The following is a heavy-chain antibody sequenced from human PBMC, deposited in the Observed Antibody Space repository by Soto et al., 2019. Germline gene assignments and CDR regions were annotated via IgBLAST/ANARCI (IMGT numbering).Heavy chain of an antibody. CDR2: IYYSGST. Sequence: SETLSLTCTVSGGSISSSSYYWGWIRQPPGKGLEWIGSIYYSGSTYYNPSLKSRVTISVDTSKNQFSLKLSSVTAADTAVYYCAGHDVYYYGMDVWGQGTTVTVSS. CDR1: GGSISSSSYY. J-gene: IGHJ6*02. CDR3: AGHDVYYYGMDV. V-gene: IGHV4-39*01.